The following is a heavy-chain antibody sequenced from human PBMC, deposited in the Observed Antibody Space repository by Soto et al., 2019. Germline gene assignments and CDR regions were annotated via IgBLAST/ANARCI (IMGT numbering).Heavy chain of an antibody. J-gene: IGHJ4*02. V-gene: IGHV1-2*02. CDR2: INPTSGGT. Sequence: QVQLVQSGAEVKKPGASVKVSCKASGYTFTGYYMHWVRQAPGQGLEWMGWINPTSGGTHYAQQFQGRVTMTRDTSISTAYMELSRLRSDDTAVYYCASDPELNQLPCDYWGQGTLVTVSS. CDR3: ASDPELNQLPCDY. D-gene: IGHD2-2*01. CDR1: GYTFTGYY.